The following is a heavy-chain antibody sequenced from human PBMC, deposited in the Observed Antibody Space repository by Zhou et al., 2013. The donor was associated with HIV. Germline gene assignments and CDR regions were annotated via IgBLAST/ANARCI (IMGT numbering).Heavy chain of an antibody. CDR1: GRTFSSYA. CDR3: ARDRDVVPIVAATSWFDS. D-gene: IGHD2-15*01. V-gene: IGHV1-69*12. Sequence: QVQLVQSGAEMKKPGSSVKVSCKAFGRTFSSYAINWVRQAPGQGLEWIGGIVPIFATPNYAQKFEGRVTITADESTSTVYMELKELSSDDTAVYYCARDRDVVPIVAATSWFDSWGRGTRSHRLL. J-gene: IGHJ5*01. CDR2: IVPIFATP.